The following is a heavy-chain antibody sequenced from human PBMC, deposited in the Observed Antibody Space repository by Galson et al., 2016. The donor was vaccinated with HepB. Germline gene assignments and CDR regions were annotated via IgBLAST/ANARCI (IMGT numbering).Heavy chain of an antibody. Sequence: SLRLSCAASGFTFSHYTMNWVRQPPGKGLEWVSSISISSNFIHYADSVKGRFTISRDNAKNSLFLQMSSLRAEDTAIYYWAKDSILDDWGQGILVTVSS. V-gene: IGHV3-21*01. J-gene: IGHJ4*02. D-gene: IGHD3-3*01. CDR1: GFTFSHYT. CDR2: ISISSNFI. CDR3: AKDSILDD.